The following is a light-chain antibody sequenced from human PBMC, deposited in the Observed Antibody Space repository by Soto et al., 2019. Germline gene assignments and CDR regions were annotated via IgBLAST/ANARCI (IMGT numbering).Light chain of an antibody. J-gene: IGKJ1*01. CDR3: QQYTNTNNPWM. CDR1: QTISSW. CDR2: KAS. V-gene: IGKV1-5*03. Sequence: DIQMTPSPSTMSGSVGDRVTITCRAIQTISSWLAWYQQKPGKAPKLLIYKASTLKSGVPSRFSGSGSGTEFTLIISGLQPDDSATYYCQQYTNTNNPWMLGQGTKVDIK.